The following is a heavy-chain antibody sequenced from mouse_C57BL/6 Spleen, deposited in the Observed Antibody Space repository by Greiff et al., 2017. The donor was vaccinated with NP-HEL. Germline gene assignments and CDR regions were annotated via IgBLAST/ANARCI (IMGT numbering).Heavy chain of an antibody. V-gene: IGHV5-17*01. D-gene: IGHD1-1*01. CDR1: GFTFSDYG. CDR3: ASHYGSPFDY. Sequence: EVHLVESGGGLVKPGGSLKLSCAASGFTFSDYGMHWVRQAPEKGLEWVAYISSGSSTIYYADTVKGRFTISRDNAKNTLFLQMTSLRSEDTAMYYCASHYGSPFDYWGQGTTLTVSS. J-gene: IGHJ2*01. CDR2: ISSGSSTI.